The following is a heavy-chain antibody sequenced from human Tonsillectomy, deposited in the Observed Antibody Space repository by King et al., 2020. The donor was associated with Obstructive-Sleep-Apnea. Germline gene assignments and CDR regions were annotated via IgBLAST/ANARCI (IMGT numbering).Heavy chain of an antibody. D-gene: IGHD6-19*01. CDR1: GFTVSNNY. CDR2: IHSDSTT. V-gene: IGHV3-66*01. Sequence: VQLVESGGGLVQPGGSLRLSCAASGFTVSNNYMTWVRQAPGKGLEWVSIIHSDSTTYYADSVKGRFTISRDKSRNTLYLQTNSLIAEDTAVYYCARSHSSGWSYFDYWGQGTLVTVSS. J-gene: IGHJ4*02. CDR3: ARSHSSGWSYFDY.